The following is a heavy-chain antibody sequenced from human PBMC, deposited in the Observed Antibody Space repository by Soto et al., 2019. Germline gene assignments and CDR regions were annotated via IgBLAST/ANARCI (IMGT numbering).Heavy chain of an antibody. J-gene: IGHJ4*02. V-gene: IGHV4-61*01. CDR1: GTSDSSGSYY. Sequence: PSETLSLTCTVSGTSDSSGSYYWSWIRQPPSKRLKCIEYIYFRGSTKYTPSLKGQITISLDTSKNQFSLKLNSVTAADTAVYYCARARSRLGELEYWGQG. CDR3: ARARSRLGELEY. D-gene: IGHD3-16*01. CDR2: IYFRGST.